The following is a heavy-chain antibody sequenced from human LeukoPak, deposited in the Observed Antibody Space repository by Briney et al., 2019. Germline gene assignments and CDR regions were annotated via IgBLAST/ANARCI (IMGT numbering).Heavy chain of an antibody. Sequence: PSQTLSLTCTVSGGSISSGDYYWSWIRQPPGKGLEWIGYIYYSGSTYYNPSLKSRVTISVDTSKNQFSLKLSSVTAADTAVYYCARHRVLSSWYPKNYGMDVWGQGTTVTVSS. CDR2: IYYSGST. J-gene: IGHJ6*02. V-gene: IGHV4-30-4*01. D-gene: IGHD6-13*01. CDR3: ARHRVLSSWYPKNYGMDV. CDR1: GGSISSGDYY.